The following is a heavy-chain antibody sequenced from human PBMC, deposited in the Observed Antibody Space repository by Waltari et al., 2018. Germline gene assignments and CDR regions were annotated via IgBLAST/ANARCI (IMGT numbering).Heavy chain of an antibody. J-gene: IGHJ5*02. CDR3: ARIPADSSGYHNWFDP. CDR2: INHSGST. D-gene: IGHD3-22*01. CDR1: GGSLSGNY. Sequence: QVQLQQWGAGLLKPSETLSLICAVHGGSLSGNYWSWIHQPPGKGAEWIGEINHSGSTNYNPSLKSRVTISVDTSKNQFSLKLSSVTAADTAVYYCARIPADSSGYHNWFDPWGQGTLVTVSS. V-gene: IGHV4-34*01.